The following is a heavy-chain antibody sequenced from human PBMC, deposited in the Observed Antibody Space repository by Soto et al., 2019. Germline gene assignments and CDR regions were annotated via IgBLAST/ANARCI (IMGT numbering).Heavy chain of an antibody. Sequence: GGSTRLCCAASGLTFYTYWMSWVRQAPGKGLEWVAHINQDGSGKSHVDSVKGRFTISRDNAKNSLYLQMNSLRAGDTAVYYCARFTGPVYTNSWYYDYWGQGTLVTVSS. CDR3: ARFTGPVYTNSWYYDY. V-gene: IGHV3-7*02. D-gene: IGHD6-13*01. CDR1: GLTFYTYW. J-gene: IGHJ4*02. CDR2: INQDGSGK.